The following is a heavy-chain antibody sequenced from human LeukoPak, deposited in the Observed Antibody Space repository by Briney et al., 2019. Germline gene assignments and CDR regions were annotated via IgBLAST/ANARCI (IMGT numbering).Heavy chain of an antibody. Sequence: ASVKVSCKASGYTFSSYYMHWVRQAPGQGLEWMGWINPNSGGTNYAQKFQGRVTMTRDTSISTAYMELSRLRSDDTAVYYCARAYRDYYDSSGYYDYFDYWGQGTLVTVSS. CDR2: INPNSGGT. CDR3: ARAYRDYYDSSGYYDYFDY. D-gene: IGHD3-22*01. CDR1: GYTFSSYY. V-gene: IGHV1-2*02. J-gene: IGHJ4*02.